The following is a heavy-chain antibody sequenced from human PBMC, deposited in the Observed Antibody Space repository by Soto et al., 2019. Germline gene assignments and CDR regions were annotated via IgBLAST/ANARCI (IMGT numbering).Heavy chain of an antibody. CDR1: GGSISSDNW. Sequence: QVPLQESGPGLVKPSGTLSLTCAVSGGSISSDNWWSWVRQPPGKRLEWIGEIYHSGSTNYNPSLKSRVTISVDKSKNQFSLNLSSVTAADTAVYYCASMNYGSGGEVAFDYWSQGTLVAVSS. J-gene: IGHJ4*02. CDR3: ASMNYGSGGEVAFDY. CDR2: IYHSGST. V-gene: IGHV4-4*02. D-gene: IGHD3-10*01.